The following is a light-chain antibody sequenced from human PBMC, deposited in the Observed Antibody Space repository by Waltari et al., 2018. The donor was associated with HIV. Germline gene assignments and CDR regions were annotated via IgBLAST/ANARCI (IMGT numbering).Light chain of an antibody. V-gene: IGLV2-11*01. J-gene: IGLJ1*01. Sequence: QSALTQPRSVSGSPGQSVTISCTGSASDVGGYHYVSWYQQHPGKAPKLLIDDVNKRPQGVPDRLSGSKSGNTASLTISGLQTEEEADYYCCSYAGSSYVFGTETKVTVL. CDR1: ASDVGGYHY. CDR3: CSYAGSSYV. CDR2: DVN.